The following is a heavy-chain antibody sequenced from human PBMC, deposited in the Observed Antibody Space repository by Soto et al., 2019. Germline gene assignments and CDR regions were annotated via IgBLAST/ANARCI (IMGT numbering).Heavy chain of an antibody. CDR2: ISSSSSTI. J-gene: IGHJ5*02. CDR1: GFTFSSYS. CDR3: ARDRSGSDWFDP. V-gene: IGHV3-48*01. D-gene: IGHD3-10*01. Sequence: GGSLRLSCAASGFTFSSYSMHWVSQAKGKGLEWVSYISSSSSTIYYADSVKGRFTISRDNAKNSLYLQMNSLRAEDTAVYYCARDRSGSDWFDPWGQGTLVTV.